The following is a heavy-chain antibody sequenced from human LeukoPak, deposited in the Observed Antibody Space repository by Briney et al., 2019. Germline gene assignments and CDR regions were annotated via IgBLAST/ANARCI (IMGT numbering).Heavy chain of an antibody. CDR3: AKDPRRGTIFGVVIPNNWFDP. D-gene: IGHD3-3*01. Sequence: GGSLRLSCAASGFTFSSYAMSWVRQAPGKGLEWVSAISGSGGSTYYEDSVKGRFTISRDNSKNTLYLQMNSLRAEDTAVYYCAKDPRRGTIFGVVIPNNWFDPWGQGTLVTVSS. CDR1: GFTFSSYA. V-gene: IGHV3-23*01. CDR2: ISGSGGST. J-gene: IGHJ5*02.